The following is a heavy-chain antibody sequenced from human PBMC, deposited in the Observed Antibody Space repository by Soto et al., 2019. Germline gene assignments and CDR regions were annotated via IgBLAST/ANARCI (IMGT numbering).Heavy chain of an antibody. V-gene: IGHV3-7*05. J-gene: IGHJ6*02. CDR2: IKQDGSEK. D-gene: IGHD3-3*01. Sequence: GGSLRLSCAASGFTFSSYWMSWVRQAPGKGLEWVASIKQDGSEKYYVDSGKGRFTISRDNAKNSLYLQMNSLRAEDTAVYYCARDLNRGYDFWSGPYYYYGMDVWGQGTTVTVSS. CDR3: ARDLNRGYDFWSGPYYYYGMDV. CDR1: GFTFSSYW.